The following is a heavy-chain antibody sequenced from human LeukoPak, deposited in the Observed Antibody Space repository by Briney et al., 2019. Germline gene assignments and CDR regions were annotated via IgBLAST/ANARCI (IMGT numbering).Heavy chain of an antibody. CDR1: GGTFSNYA. Sequence: GASVKVSCKASGGTFSNYAISWVRQAPGQGLEWMGRIIPILGIANYARKFQGRVTITADKSTSTAYMELSSLRSEDTAVYYCARDPNTAMALYYFDYWGQGTLVTVSS. J-gene: IGHJ4*02. CDR2: IIPILGIA. V-gene: IGHV1-69*04. D-gene: IGHD5-18*01. CDR3: ARDPNTAMALYYFDY.